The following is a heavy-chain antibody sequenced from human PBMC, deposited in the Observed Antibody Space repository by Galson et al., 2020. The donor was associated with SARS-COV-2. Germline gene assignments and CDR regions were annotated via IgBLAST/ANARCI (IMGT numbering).Heavy chain of an antibody. V-gene: IGHV3-21*06. CDR2: ISGSSSYK. CDR1: GFSFSSSQ. D-gene: IGHD2-15*01. J-gene: IGHJ1*01. CDR3: ARTGLSCRGGICYGAEYFHL. Sequence: GESLKISCSASGFSFSSSQMTWVRPAPGKGLEWVSVISGSSSYKYYGDSVKGRFIISRDNAKNLLYLQMNSLRVEDTAVYYCARTGLSCRGGICYGAEYFHLWGQGSLVTVSS.